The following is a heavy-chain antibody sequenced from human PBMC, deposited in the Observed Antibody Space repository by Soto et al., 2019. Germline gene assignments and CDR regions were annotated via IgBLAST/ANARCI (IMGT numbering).Heavy chain of an antibody. CDR2: IYSGGST. J-gene: IGHJ6*02. D-gene: IGHD3-10*01. V-gene: IGHV3-66*01. CDR1: GFTVSSNY. CDR3: ARDCVVRGERPGYYYYYGMDV. Sequence: EVQLVESGGGLVQPGGSLRLSCAASGFTVSSNYMSWVRQAPGKGLEWVSVIYSGGSTYYADSVKGRFTISRDNSKNTLYLQMNSLRAEDTAVYYCARDCVVRGERPGYYYYYGMDVWCQGTTVTVSS.